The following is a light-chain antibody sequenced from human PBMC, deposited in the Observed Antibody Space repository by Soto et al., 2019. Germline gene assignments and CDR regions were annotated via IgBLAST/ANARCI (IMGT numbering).Light chain of an antibody. CDR1: SSNIGAGYD. V-gene: IGLV1-40*01. Sequence: QLVLTQPPSVSGAPGQRVTISCTGSSSNIGAGYDVHWYQQLPGTAPKLLICGNSNRPSGVPDRFSGSKSGTSASLAITGLQAEDGADYYCQSYDSSLSGSVFGGGTKLTVL. CDR3: QSYDSSLSGSV. CDR2: GNS. J-gene: IGLJ2*01.